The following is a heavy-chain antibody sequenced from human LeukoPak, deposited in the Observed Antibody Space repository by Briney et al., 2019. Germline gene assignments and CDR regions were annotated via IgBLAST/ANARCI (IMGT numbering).Heavy chain of an antibody. CDR2: INTDGRST. Sequence: GGSLRLSCAASGFTFSNYWMHWVRQAPGKGLVWVSGINTDGRSTSYADSVKGRFTISRDNAKNTLYLQMNSLRAEDTAVYYCYGANAEHWGQGTLVTVSS. D-gene: IGHD4-23*01. J-gene: IGHJ1*01. CDR3: YGANAEH. CDR1: GFTFSNYW. V-gene: IGHV3-74*01.